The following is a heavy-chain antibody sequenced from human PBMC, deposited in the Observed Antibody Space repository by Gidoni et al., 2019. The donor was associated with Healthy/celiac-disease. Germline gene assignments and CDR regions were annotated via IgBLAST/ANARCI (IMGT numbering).Heavy chain of an antibody. CDR1: GFTFRDYY. J-gene: IGHJ4*02. CDR2: ISSSGSTI. D-gene: IGHD3-3*01. CDR3: ARDAIFREYFDY. Sequence: QVQLVESGGGLVKPGGSLRLSCAAPGFTFRDYYMSWIRQAPGKGLEWVSYISSSGSTIDYADSVKGRFTISRDNAKNSLYLQMNRLRAEDTAVYYCARDAIFREYFDYWGQGTLVTVSS. V-gene: IGHV3-11*01.